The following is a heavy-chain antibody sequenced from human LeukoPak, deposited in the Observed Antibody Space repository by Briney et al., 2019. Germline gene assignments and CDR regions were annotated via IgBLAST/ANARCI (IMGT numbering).Heavy chain of an antibody. D-gene: IGHD3-22*01. CDR2: ISYDGTNK. V-gene: IGHV3-30*18. Sequence: GGSLRLSCAASGFTFSSYGMHWVRQAPGKGLEWVAVISYDGTNKYYADSVKGRLTISRDNSKNTLFLQMSSLRAEDTAVYYCAKNYYGGSVYSPADYWGQGTLVTVSS. J-gene: IGHJ4*02. CDR1: GFTFSSYG. CDR3: AKNYYGGSVYSPADY.